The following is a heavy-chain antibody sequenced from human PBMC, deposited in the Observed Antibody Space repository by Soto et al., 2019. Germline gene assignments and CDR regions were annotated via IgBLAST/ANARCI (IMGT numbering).Heavy chain of an antibody. CDR1: GYTFTSYG. J-gene: IGHJ4*02. Sequence: ASVKVSCKASGYTFTSYGISWVRQAPGQGLEWMGWISAYNGNTNYAQKLQGRVTMTTDTSTSTAYMELRSLRSDDTAVYYCARVPYGYSSSWYDYWGQGTLVTVSS. V-gene: IGHV1-18*01. CDR3: ARVPYGYSSSWYDY. D-gene: IGHD6-13*01. CDR2: ISAYNGNT.